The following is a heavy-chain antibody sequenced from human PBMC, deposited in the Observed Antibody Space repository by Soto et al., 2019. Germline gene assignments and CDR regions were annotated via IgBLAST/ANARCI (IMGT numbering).Heavy chain of an antibody. V-gene: IGHV4-34*01. CDR3: ARTNRRRVLFHYPSSGTDV. Sequence: SGTLSLTCAVYGGSLSAYYWAWIRQSPGKGLEWIGEIDHSGSTNFNPSLKSRVIISVDTSKNQFSLKLTSVTAADTAVYYCARTNRRRVLFHYPSSGTDVWGPALTVTVS. CDR2: IDHSGST. CDR1: GGSLSAYY. J-gene: IGHJ6*02. D-gene: IGHD2-8*01.